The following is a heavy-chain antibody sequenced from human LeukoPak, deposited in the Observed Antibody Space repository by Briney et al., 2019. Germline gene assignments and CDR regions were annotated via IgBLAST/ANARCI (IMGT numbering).Heavy chain of an antibody. Sequence: PGRSLRLSCAASGFTFSSYGMHWVRQAPGKGLEWVAVISYDGSNKYYADSVKGRFTISRDNSKNTLCLQMNSLRAEDTAVYYCANVADIGAYWGQGTLVTVSS. V-gene: IGHV3-30*18. CDR2: ISYDGSNK. CDR3: ANVADIGAY. CDR1: GFTFSSYG. D-gene: IGHD5-12*01. J-gene: IGHJ4*02.